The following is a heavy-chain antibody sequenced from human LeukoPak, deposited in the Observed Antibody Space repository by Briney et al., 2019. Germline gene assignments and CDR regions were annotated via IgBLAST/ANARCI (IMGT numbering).Heavy chain of an antibody. Sequence: SETLSLTCTVSGGSISSYYWSWIRQPAGKGLEWIGRIYTSGSTNYNPSLKSRVTISVDTSKNQFSLRLTSVTAADTAVYYCARVHSGSYLRAFDIWGQGTMVTVSS. CDR1: GGSISSYY. D-gene: IGHD1-26*01. J-gene: IGHJ3*02. V-gene: IGHV4-4*07. CDR3: ARVHSGSYLRAFDI. CDR2: IYTSGST.